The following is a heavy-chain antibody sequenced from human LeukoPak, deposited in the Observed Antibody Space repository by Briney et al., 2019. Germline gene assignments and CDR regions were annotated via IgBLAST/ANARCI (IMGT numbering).Heavy chain of an antibody. D-gene: IGHD6-19*01. J-gene: IGHJ3*02. CDR1: GFTFSDYY. V-gene: IGHV3-11*01. CDR3: ASTSGWYEEFAFDI. Sequence: PGGSLRLSCAASGFTFSDYYMSWIRQAPGKGLEWVSYISSSGSTIYYADSVKGRFTISRDNAKNSLYLQMNSLRAEDTAVYYCASTSGWYEEFAFDIWGQGTMVTVSS. CDR2: ISSSGSTI.